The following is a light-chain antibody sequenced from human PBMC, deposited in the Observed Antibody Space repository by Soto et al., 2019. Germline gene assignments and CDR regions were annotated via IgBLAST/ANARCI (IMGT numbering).Light chain of an antibody. V-gene: IGKV1-39*01. CDR3: QQSYSTTWT. CDR1: QTIGNY. Sequence: DIQMTQSPSSLSASVGDTVTITCRASQTIGNYLNWCQQKPGKAPKLLIYGASSLQSRVPSRFSGSGSGTDFTLTISSLQPEDFATYYCQQSYSTTWTFGQGTKVEIK. CDR2: GAS. J-gene: IGKJ1*01.